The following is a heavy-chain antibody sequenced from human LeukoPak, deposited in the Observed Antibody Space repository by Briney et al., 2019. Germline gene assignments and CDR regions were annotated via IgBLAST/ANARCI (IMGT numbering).Heavy chain of an antibody. CDR2: INHSGST. D-gene: IGHD3-9*01. CDR1: GGSFSGYY. J-gene: IGHJ4*02. V-gene: IGHV4-34*01. CDR3: ARRVILTGYYFDY. Sequence: SETLSLTCAVYGGSFSGYYWSWIRQPPGKGLEWIGEINHSGSTNYNPSLKSRVTISVDTSKNQFSLKLSSVTAADTAVYYCARRVILTGYYFDYWGQGTLVTVSS.